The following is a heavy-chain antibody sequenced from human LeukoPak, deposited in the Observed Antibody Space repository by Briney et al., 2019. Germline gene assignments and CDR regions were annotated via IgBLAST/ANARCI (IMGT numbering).Heavy chain of an antibody. D-gene: IGHD6-6*01. Sequence: GGPLRLSCAASRFTFSDYYMTWIRQAPGKGLEWISYISDTSSTIYYADSLKGRFTISRDNAKNSLYLQMNSLRTEDTAVYYCARASIGSSSIYYFDYWGQGTLVTVSS. CDR1: RFTFSDYY. V-gene: IGHV3-11*04. CDR3: ARASIGSSSIYYFDY. J-gene: IGHJ4*02. CDR2: ISDTSSTI.